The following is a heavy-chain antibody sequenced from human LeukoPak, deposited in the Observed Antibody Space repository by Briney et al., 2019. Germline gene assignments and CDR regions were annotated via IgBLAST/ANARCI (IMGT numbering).Heavy chain of an antibody. CDR3: ARSSYDYGGIEGPFDY. D-gene: IGHD4-23*01. Sequence: GRSLRLSCAASGFTFSSSAMHWVRQAPGKGLEWVAVISYDGTNKYYADSVKGRFTISRDSSKNTLYLQMSSLRAEDTAVYYCARSSYDYGGIEGPFDYWGQGTLVTVSS. V-gene: IGHV3-30*15. CDR2: ISYDGTNK. J-gene: IGHJ4*02. CDR1: GFTFSSSA.